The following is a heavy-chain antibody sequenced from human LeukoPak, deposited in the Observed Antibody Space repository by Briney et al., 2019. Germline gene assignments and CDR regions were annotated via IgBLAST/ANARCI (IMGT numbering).Heavy chain of an antibody. CDR2: IDPNSGDA. CDR1: GYTFTGHH. CDR3: TLYNH. V-gene: IGHV1-2*02. D-gene: IGHD3-10*01. J-gene: IGHJ1*01. Sequence: ASVKVSCKASGYTFTGHHVHWVRQAPGLGLGWMGWIDPNSGDADFAQKFQGRVTMTSDTSINTAYMEMSGLRSDDTAIYYCTLYNHWGQGTLVTVSS.